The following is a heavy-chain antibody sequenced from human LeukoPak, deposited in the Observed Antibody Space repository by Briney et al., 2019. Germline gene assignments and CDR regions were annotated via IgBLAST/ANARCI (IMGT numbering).Heavy chain of an antibody. CDR2: INPCGGST. Sequence: ASVKVSCKASGYTFTSYYMHWVRQAPGQGLEWMGIINPCGGSTSYAQKFQGRVTMTRDTSMSTVYMELSSLRSEDTAVYYCARAYNWNDCFDYWGQGTLVTVSS. CDR3: ARAYNWNDCFDY. J-gene: IGHJ4*02. D-gene: IGHD1-20*01. CDR1: GYTFTSYY. V-gene: IGHV1-46*01.